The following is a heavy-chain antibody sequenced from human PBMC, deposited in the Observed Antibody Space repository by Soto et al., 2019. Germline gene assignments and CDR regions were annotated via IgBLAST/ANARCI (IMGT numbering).Heavy chain of an antibody. J-gene: IGHJ4*02. Sequence: GGSLRLSCAASGFTFSTYAMSWVRQAPGKGLEWVSAISGSGGITYYADSVKGRFTVSRDKSKNTLYLQMNSLRAEDTAVYYCAKFTWESSGSGSYYIDNWGQGTLVTVSS. CDR1: GFTFSTYA. CDR3: AKFTWESSGSGSYYIDN. D-gene: IGHD3-10*01. V-gene: IGHV3-23*01. CDR2: ISGSGGIT.